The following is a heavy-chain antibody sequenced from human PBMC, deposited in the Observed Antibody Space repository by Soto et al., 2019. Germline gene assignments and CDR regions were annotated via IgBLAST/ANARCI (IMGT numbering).Heavy chain of an antibody. CDR1: GFTFSSYG. CDR2: ITINGGST. Sequence: PGGSLRLSCSASGFTFSSYGMHWVRQAPGKGLEYVSAITINGGSTYYADSVKGRFTISRDNSKNTLYLQMSSLRGEDTAVYYCVKTSPGRFLGGAFDIWGHGTMVTVSS. V-gene: IGHV3-64D*08. CDR3: VKTSPGRFLGGAFDI. J-gene: IGHJ3*02. D-gene: IGHD3-3*01.